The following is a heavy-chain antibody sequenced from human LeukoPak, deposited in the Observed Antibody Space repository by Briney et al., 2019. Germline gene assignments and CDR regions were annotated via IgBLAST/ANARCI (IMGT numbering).Heavy chain of an antibody. CDR2: IYYSGST. Sequence: SETLSLTCTVSGGSISSGDYYWSWIRQPPGKGLEWIGYIYYSGSTYYNPSLKSRVTISVDASKNQFSLKLSSVTAADTAVYYCARADGDFWSGYYAYWGQGTLVTVSS. CDR1: GGSISSGDYY. V-gene: IGHV4-30-4*01. D-gene: IGHD3-3*01. CDR3: ARADGDFWSGYYAY. J-gene: IGHJ4*02.